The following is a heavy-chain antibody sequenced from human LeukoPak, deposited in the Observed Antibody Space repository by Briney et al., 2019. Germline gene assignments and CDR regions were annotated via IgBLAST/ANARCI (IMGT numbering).Heavy chain of an antibody. V-gene: IGHV4-38-2*02. Sequence: PSETLSLTCTVSGYSITSGYYWGWIRQPPGKGLEWIGSIFHSGSTFYNPSLKSRVTISVDTSKNQFSLKLSSVTAADTAVYYCARGIPGYSYGYVDYWGQGTLVTVSS. D-gene: IGHD5-18*01. J-gene: IGHJ4*02. CDR2: IFHSGST. CDR3: ARGIPGYSYGYVDY. CDR1: GYSITSGYY.